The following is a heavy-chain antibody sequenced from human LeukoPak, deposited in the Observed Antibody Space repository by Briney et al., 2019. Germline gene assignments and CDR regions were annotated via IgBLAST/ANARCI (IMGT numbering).Heavy chain of an antibody. CDR2: VSGRDDST. CDR1: GFTFSNYA. D-gene: IGHD3-9*01. J-gene: IGHJ4*02. V-gene: IGHV3-23*01. Sequence: GGSLRLSCAASGFTFSNYAMSWVRQAPGKGLEWVSAVSGRDDSTYYADSVKGRFTISRDNSKNTLYLQMNSLRAEDTAVNYSAKWGDYDILTGYYDSDYWGQGTLVTVSS. CDR3: AKWGDYDILTGYYDSDY.